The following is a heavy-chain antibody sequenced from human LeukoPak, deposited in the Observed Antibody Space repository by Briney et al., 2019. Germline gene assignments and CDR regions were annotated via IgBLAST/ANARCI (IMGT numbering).Heavy chain of an antibody. D-gene: IGHD4-17*01. CDR1: GDSISSSSSY. CDR3: AREGMTTVTTVAAFDI. J-gene: IGHJ3*02. CDR2: IYHSGST. V-gene: IGHV4-39*07. Sequence: PETLSLTCTVSGDSISSSSSYWGWIRQPPGEGLEWIGSIYHSGSTYYNPSLKSRVTISVDTSKNQFSLKLSSVTAADTAVYYCAREGMTTVTTVAAFDIWGQGTMVTVSS.